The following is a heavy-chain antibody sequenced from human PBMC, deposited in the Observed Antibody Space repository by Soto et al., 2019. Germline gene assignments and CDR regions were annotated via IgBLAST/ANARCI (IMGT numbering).Heavy chain of an antibody. V-gene: IGHV3-23*01. Sequence: GGSLRLSCAASGLTFNNYAMNWARQSPEKGLEWVSAISGSGASTYYADSVKGRFTISRDNSKNTLFLQMNSLRAEDTAVYFCAKSPSVVLVPSSLGGNNWFDPWGQGTPVTVS. D-gene: IGHD3-10*01. CDR3: AKSPSVVLVPSSLGGNNWFDP. J-gene: IGHJ5*02. CDR1: GLTFNNYA. CDR2: ISGSGAST.